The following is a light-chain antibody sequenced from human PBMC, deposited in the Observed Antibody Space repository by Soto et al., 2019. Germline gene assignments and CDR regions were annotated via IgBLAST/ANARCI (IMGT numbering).Light chain of an antibody. J-gene: IGLJ2*01. CDR2: GNS. V-gene: IGLV1-40*01. CDR3: QSYDSSLSGNVV. CDR1: SSNIGAGYD. Sequence: QSALIQPPSVSGAPGQRVTISCTGSSSNIGAGYDVHWYQQLPGTAPKLLIYGNSNRPSGVPDRFSGSKSGTSASLAITGLQAEDEADYYCQSYDSSLSGNVVFGGGTKLTVL.